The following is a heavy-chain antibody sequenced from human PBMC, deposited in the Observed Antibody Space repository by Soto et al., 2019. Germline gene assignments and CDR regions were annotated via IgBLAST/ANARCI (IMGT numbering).Heavy chain of an antibody. CDR2: IYYSGST. CDR1: GGSISSGGYY. Sequence: QVQLQESGPGLVKPSQTLSLTCTVSGGSISSGGYYWSWIRQHPGKGLEWIGYIYYSGSTYYNPSLKTRCTISVDTSKNQFSLKLSSVTAADTAVYYCARSGYSYGPNPLLYWGQGTLVTVSS. V-gene: IGHV4-31*03. J-gene: IGHJ4*02. CDR3: ARSGYSYGPNPLLY. D-gene: IGHD5-18*01.